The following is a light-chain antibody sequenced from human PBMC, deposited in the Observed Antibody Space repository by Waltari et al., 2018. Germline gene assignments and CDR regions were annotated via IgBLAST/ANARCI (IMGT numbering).Light chain of an antibody. CDR3: ASWDDSHYV. V-gene: IGLV1-47*01. Sequence: QSVLTQPPSASETPGQRVTISCSGSNANLGSNYLYWYQQFPGTAPKLLIYRNNQRPSGVPDRYSASKSGTSASLAIDGLRSEDEAIYYCASWDDSHYVFGPGTQVTVL. J-gene: IGLJ1*01. CDR2: RNN. CDR1: NANLGSNY.